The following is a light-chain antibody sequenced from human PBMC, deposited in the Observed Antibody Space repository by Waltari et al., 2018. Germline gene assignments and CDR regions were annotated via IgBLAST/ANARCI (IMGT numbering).Light chain of an antibody. CDR2: SHD. CDR1: SPNIGSNA. CDR3: ASWDDSLNGYV. V-gene: IGLV1-44*01. J-gene: IGLJ1*01. Sequence: QSVLTQPPSASGTPGQRVTISCSGSSPNIGSNALNWYQHLPGTAPKLLIYSHDQRPSGVPDRFSGSKSGTSASLAITGLQSEDEAHYYCASWDDSLNGYVFGTGTKVTVL.